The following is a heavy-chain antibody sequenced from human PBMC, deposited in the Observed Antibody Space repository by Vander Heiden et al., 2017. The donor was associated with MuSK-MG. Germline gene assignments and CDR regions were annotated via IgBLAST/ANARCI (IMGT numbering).Heavy chain of an antibody. CDR3: ARDEGLDWGPLDY. J-gene: IGHJ4*02. Sequence: VQLQESGPGLVKPSQTLSLTCTVSGGSISSGSYYWSWIRQPAGKGLEWIGRIYTSGSTNYNPSLKSRVTISVDTSKNQFSLKLSSVTAADTAVYYCARDEGLDWGPLDYWGQGTLVTVSS. D-gene: IGHD7-27*01. CDR2: IYTSGST. CDR1: GGSISSGSYY. V-gene: IGHV4-61*02.